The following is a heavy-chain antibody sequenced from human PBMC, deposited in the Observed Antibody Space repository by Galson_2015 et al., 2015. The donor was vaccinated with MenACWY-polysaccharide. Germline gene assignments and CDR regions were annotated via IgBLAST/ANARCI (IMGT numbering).Heavy chain of an antibody. Sequence: SLRLSCAASGFTFSNAWMSWVRQAPGKGLEWVGRIKSKTDGGTTDYAAPVKGRFTISRDDSKNTLYLQMNSLKTEDTAVYYCTTGSSGYIYYYYGMDVWGQGTTVTVSS. D-gene: IGHD3-22*01. CDR1: GFTFSNAW. V-gene: IGHV3-15*01. CDR2: IKSKTDGGTT. CDR3: TTGSSGYIYYYYGMDV. J-gene: IGHJ6*02.